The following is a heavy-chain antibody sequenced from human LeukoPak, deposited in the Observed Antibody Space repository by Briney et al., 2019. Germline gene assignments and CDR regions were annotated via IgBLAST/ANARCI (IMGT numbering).Heavy chain of an antibody. V-gene: IGHV3-7*01. D-gene: IGHD1-1*01. CDR3: ARDQGGYALP. Sequence: SGGSLRLSCAASGFTLSSYWMDWVRQAPGKGLEWLANSKGDGSSKYYVDSVKGRFTISRDNAKNSLYLQMNSLRAEDTAVYYCARDQGGYALPWGQGALVTISS. CDR2: SKGDGSSK. J-gene: IGHJ5*02. CDR1: GFTLSSYW.